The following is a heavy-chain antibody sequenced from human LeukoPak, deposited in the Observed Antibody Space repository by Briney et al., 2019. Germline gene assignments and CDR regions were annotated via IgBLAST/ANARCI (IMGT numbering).Heavy chain of an antibody. D-gene: IGHD2-2*01. J-gene: IGHJ4*02. CDR3: ARGSSTPGEYYFDY. CDR2: IISRSSYI. V-gene: IGHV3-21*01. Sequence: GGSLRLSSAASGFTFSSYTMNCVRQAPGKGLEWVSSIISRSSYIYYADSVKGRFTISRDNAKNTLYLQMNSLRAEDTAVYYCARGSSTPGEYYFDYWGQGTLVTVSS. CDR1: GFTFSSYT.